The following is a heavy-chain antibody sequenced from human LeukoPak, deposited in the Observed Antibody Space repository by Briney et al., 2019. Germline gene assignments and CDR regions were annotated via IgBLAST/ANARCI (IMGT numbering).Heavy chain of an antibody. CDR3: ARGLWVGVVGASNY. J-gene: IGHJ4*02. V-gene: IGHV1-2*02. D-gene: IGHD1-26*01. CDR2: LNPNSGGT. Sequence: ASVKVSCKASGYTFPGYYMHWVRQAPGQGLEWMGWLNPNSGGTNYAQKFQGRVTMTRDTSISTAYMELSRLRSDDTAVYYCARGLWVGVVGASNYWGQGTLVTVSS. CDR1: GYTFPGYY.